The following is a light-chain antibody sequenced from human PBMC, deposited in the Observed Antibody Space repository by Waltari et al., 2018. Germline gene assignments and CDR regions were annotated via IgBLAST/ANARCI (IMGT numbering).Light chain of an antibody. CDR1: SGRIAGNF. V-gene: IGLV6-57*04. Sequence: NFMLTQPHSVSESPGVTVTISCTRSSGRIAGNFVQWYQQRPGSAPSVVIYEYSQRPSGVPDRFSGSIASSSNSASLTISGLKTEDEADYYCQSYDSTNHVVFGGGTKLTVL. CDR3: QSYDSTNHVV. CDR2: EYS. J-gene: IGLJ2*01.